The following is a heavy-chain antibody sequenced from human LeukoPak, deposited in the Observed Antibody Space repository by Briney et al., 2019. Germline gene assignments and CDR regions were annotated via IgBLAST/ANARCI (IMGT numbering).Heavy chain of an antibody. D-gene: IGHD3-3*01. CDR2: IYYSGST. CDR1: GGSISSYY. J-gene: IGHJ4*02. Sequence: PSETLSLTCTVSGGSISSYYWSWIRQPPGKGLEWIGYIYYSGSTNYNPSLKSRVTISVDTSKNQFSLKLSSVTAADTAVYYCASDRDGDFRYWGQGTLVTVSS. V-gene: IGHV4-59*01. CDR3: ASDRDGDFRY.